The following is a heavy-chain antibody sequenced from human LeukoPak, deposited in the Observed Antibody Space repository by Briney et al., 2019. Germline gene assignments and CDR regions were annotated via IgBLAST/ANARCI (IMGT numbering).Heavy chain of an antibody. CDR2: IRYDGSNK. D-gene: IGHD2-2*01. J-gene: IGHJ4*02. Sequence: GGSLRLSCAASGFTFSSYGMHWVRQAPGKGLEWVAFIRYDGSNKYYADSVKGRFTISRDNSKNTLYLQMNNLRAEDTAVYYCARGEGRYCSSTSCFVFDYWGQGTLVTVSS. CDR3: ARGEGRYCSSTSCFVFDY. CDR1: GFTFSSYG. V-gene: IGHV3-30*02.